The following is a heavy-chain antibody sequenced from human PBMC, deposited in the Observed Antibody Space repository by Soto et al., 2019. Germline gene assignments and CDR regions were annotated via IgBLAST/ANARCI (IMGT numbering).Heavy chain of an antibody. Sequence: QLRLQESGPGLVKPSETLSLTCTVSGGSISNNDDYWGWIRQPPGKGLEWIGSIFYSGSTYYNPALKSRLTLSVDTSNNQFSLRLSSVTAADPAVYSCARRPYKLRVPNGLDVWGQGTTVTVSS. D-gene: IGHD1-1*01. J-gene: IGHJ6*02. CDR2: IFYSGST. V-gene: IGHV4-39*01. CDR1: GGSISNNDDY. CDR3: ARRPYKLRVPNGLDV.